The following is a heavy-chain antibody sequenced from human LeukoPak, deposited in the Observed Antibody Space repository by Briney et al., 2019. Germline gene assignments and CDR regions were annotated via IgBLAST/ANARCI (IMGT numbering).Heavy chain of an antibody. Sequence: GGSLRLSCAASGFTFSNAWMSWVRQAPGKGLEWVGRIKSKTDGGTTDYAAPVKGRFTISRDDSKNTLYLQMNSLKTEDTAVYYCTTVPKRYIVGAAKDYWGQGTLVTVSS. V-gene: IGHV3-15*01. J-gene: IGHJ4*02. CDR3: TTVPKRYIVGAAKDY. CDR2: IKSKTDGGTT. CDR1: GFTFSNAW. D-gene: IGHD1-26*01.